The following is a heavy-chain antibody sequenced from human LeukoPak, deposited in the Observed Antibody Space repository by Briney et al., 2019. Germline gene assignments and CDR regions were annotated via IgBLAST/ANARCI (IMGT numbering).Heavy chain of an antibody. V-gene: IGHV1-69*13. CDR3: ARDQYAYYDFWSGYPYWYYFDY. CDR2: IIPIFGTA. Sequence: SVKVSCKASGGTFSSYAISWVRQAPGQGLEWMGGIIPIFGTANYAQKFQGRVTITADESTSTAYMELSSLRSEDTAVYYCARDQYAYYDFWSGYPYWYYFDYWGQGTLVTVSS. CDR1: GGTFSSYA. J-gene: IGHJ4*02. D-gene: IGHD3-3*01.